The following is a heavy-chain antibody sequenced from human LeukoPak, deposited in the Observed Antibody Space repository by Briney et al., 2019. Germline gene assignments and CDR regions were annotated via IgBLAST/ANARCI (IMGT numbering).Heavy chain of an antibody. CDR1: GFSLSTTGVG. Sequence: SGPTLVNPTQTLTLTCTFSGFSLSTTGVGVTWVRQPPGKALEWLGLIYWNDNKHYSPSLKTRLTITKDTSKKQVVLTMTNMDPVDTATYYCAHDRAGIGFDPWGQGTLVTVSP. J-gene: IGHJ5*02. CDR2: IYWNDNK. D-gene: IGHD3-22*01. CDR3: AHDRAGIGFDP. V-gene: IGHV2-5*01.